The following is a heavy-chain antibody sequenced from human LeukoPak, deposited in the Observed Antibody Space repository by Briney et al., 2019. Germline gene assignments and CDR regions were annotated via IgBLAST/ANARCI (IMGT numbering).Heavy chain of an antibody. V-gene: IGHV3-30*04. CDR3: ARGRLWYFDY. Sequence: GRSLRLSCAASGFNLDDYAMHWVRQAPGKGLEWVAVISYDGSNKYYADSVKGRFTISRDNSKNTLYLQMNSLRAEDTAVYYCARGRLWYFDYWGQGTPVAVSS. D-gene: IGHD3-10*01. J-gene: IGHJ4*02. CDR2: ISYDGSNK. CDR1: GFNLDDYA.